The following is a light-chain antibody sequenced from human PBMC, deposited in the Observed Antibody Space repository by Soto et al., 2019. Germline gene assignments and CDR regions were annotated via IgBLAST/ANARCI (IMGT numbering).Light chain of an antibody. V-gene: IGLV1-40*01. CDR3: QSYDSSLRGPVV. CDR1: SSNLGSGFD. Sequence: QSVLTQPPSVSGAPGQRVTISCTGSSSNLGSGFDVQWYQQLPGTAPKLLIYYNDNRPSGVPDRFSGSKSGTSASLAITGLQADDEADYYCQSYDSSLRGPVVFGGGTKLTVL. CDR2: YND. J-gene: IGLJ2*01.